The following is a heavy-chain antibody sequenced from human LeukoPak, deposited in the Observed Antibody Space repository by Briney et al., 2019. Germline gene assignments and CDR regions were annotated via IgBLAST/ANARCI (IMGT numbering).Heavy chain of an antibody. CDR3: AKTLHYDILTGPGENAFDI. J-gene: IGHJ3*02. D-gene: IGHD3-9*01. V-gene: IGHV3-23*01. CDR1: GFAFSSYT. CDR2: ISGSGGST. Sequence: PGGSLRLSCIASGFAFSSYTMTWVRQAPGKGLEWVSAISGSGGSTYYADSVKGRFTISRDNSKNTLYLQMNSLRAEDTAVYYCAKTLHYDILTGPGENAFDIWGQGTMVTVSS.